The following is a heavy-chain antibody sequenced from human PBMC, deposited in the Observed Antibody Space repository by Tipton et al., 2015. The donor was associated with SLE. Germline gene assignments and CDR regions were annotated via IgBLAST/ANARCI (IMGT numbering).Heavy chain of an antibody. V-gene: IGHV4-59*12. J-gene: IGHJ3*02. CDR1: GGPISGYY. CDR3: ATAGGSGSNDAFDN. Sequence: GLVKPSETLSLICTVSGGPISGYYWSWIRQPPGKGLEWIGYIYHSGSTNYNPSLTSRGNISVDTTKNQVSLKLSSVTAADTAVYYWATAGGSGSNDAFDNWSKGTMVTVSS. D-gene: IGHD3-10*01. CDR2: IYHSGST.